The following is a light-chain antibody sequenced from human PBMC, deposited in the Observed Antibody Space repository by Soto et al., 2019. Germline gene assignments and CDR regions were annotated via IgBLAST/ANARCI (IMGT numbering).Light chain of an antibody. CDR1: SSNIGAGYD. Sequence: QSVLTQPPSVSGAPGQRVTISCTGSSSNIGAGYDVHWYQQLPGTAPKLLIYGNSNRPSGVPDRFSGSKSGTSASLAITGLQAEVEADYYCQSYDSSLSWVFGGGTKVTVL. CDR2: GNS. CDR3: QSYDSSLSWV. V-gene: IGLV1-40*01. J-gene: IGLJ3*02.